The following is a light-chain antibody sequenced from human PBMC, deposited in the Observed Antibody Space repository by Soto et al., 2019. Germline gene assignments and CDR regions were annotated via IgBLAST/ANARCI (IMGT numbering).Light chain of an antibody. CDR3: QQYGGSPIT. CDR2: GAS. J-gene: IGKJ5*01. Sequence: IVLTQSPGPVSLSPGARVTLSCRASQSVTTRLAWYQHKPGQAPTLLMSGASNRASGVPVRFSGSGSGTDFTLTITRLEPEDFALYYCQQYGGSPITFGLGTRLEIK. V-gene: IGKV3-20*01. CDR1: QSVTTR.